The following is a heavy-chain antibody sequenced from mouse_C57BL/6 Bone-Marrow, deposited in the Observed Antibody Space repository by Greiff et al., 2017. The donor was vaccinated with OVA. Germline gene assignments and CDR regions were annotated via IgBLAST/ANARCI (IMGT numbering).Heavy chain of an antibody. D-gene: IGHD2-10*02. Sequence: VQLVESGAELAKPGASVKLSCKASGYTFTSYWMHWVKQRPGQGLEWIGYINPSSGYTKYNQKFKDKATLTADKSSSTAYMQLSSLTYEDSAVYYCGAPYGNYAWFAYWGQGTLVTVSA. V-gene: IGHV1-7*01. CDR2: INPSSGYT. CDR1: GYTFTSYW. CDR3: GAPYGNYAWFAY. J-gene: IGHJ3*01.